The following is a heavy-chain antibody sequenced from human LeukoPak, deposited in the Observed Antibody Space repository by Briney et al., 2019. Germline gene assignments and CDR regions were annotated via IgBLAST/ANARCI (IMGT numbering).Heavy chain of an antibody. CDR1: RFTFSSYS. V-gene: IGHV3-21*01. CDR3: AXXXXXXXXXXXXTXXXXYYMDV. Sequence: GGSLRLSCAASRFTFSSYSMNWVRQAPGKGLEWVSSXXXXXXXIYYADSXKGRFTISRDNSKNTLYLQMNSLRAEDTAVYYXAXXXXXXXXXXXXTXXXXYYMDVWGKGTXVTVSS. J-gene: IGHJ6*03. CDR2: XXXXXXXI.